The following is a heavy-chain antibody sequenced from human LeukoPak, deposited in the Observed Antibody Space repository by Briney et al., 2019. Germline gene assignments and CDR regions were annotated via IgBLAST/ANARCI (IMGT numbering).Heavy chain of an antibody. Sequence: PGGSLRLSCAASGFTFSNYAMTWVRQAQGKGPQWVSAITGSGGSTSYADSVKGRFAISRDNSKNTLYLQMNSLRAEDTAVYYCATLMRGPTGYSGYGGEDYWGQGTLVTVSS. CDR2: ITGSGGST. D-gene: IGHD5-12*01. CDR3: ATLMRGPTGYSGYGGEDY. J-gene: IGHJ4*02. V-gene: IGHV3-23*01. CDR1: GFTFSNYA.